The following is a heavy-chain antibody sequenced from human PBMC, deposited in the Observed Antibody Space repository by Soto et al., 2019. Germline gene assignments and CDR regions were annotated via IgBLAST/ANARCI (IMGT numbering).Heavy chain of an antibody. CDR2: IYYSGST. CDR3: ANSYGDYVSY. V-gene: IGHV4-39*01. Sequence: QLQLQESGPGLVKPSETLSLTCTVSGGSISSSTYYWGWIREPPGKGLEWIGSIYYSGSTYYNPSLKSRVTISVDTSKNQFSLKLSSVTAADTAVYYCANSYGDYVSYWGQGTLVTVSS. J-gene: IGHJ4*02. CDR1: GGSISSSTYY. D-gene: IGHD4-17*01.